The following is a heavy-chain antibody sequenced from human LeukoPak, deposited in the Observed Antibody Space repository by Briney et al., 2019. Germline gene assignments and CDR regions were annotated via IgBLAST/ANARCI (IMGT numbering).Heavy chain of an antibody. D-gene: IGHD3-10*01. J-gene: IGHJ4*02. Sequence: GGSVRLSCAASGFTFSSYGMHWLRQAPGKGLEWVAFIRYDGSNKYYADSVKGRFTISRDNSKNTLYLQMNSLRAEDTAVYYCAKDLGGPYGSGSKSFDYWGQGTLVTVSS. CDR2: IRYDGSNK. CDR3: AKDLGGPYGSGSKSFDY. CDR1: GFTFSSYG. V-gene: IGHV3-30*02.